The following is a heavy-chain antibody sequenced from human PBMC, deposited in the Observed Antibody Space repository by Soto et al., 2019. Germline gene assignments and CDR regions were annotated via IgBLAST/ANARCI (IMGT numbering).Heavy chain of an antibody. Sequence: QVQLVQSGAEVKKPGASVKVSCKASGYTFTSYGIIWVRQAPGQGLEWVGWISPYNGNTKYALKLQGRVTMTTDTPTRTYYMELRSLRSDDTAVSDCARDTSTILYDSIFWGQGTLVTAAS. CDR1: GYTFTSYG. J-gene: IGHJ4*02. CDR3: ARDTSTILYDSIF. V-gene: IGHV1-18*01. D-gene: IGHD3-3*01. CDR2: ISPYNGNT.